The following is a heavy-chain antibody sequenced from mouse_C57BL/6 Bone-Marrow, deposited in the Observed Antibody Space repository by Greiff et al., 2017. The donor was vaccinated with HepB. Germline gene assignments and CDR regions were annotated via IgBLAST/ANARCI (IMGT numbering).Heavy chain of an antibody. Sequence: VQGVESGAELVRPGASVTLSCKASGYTFTDYEMHWVKQTPVHGLEWIGAIDPETGGTAYNQKFKGMAILTADKSSSTAYMELRSLTSEDSAVYYCTRDYDGYYYAMDYWGQGTSVTVSS. D-gene: IGHD2-3*01. CDR2: IDPETGGT. V-gene: IGHV1-15*01. CDR1: GYTFTDYE. CDR3: TRDYDGYYYAMDY. J-gene: IGHJ4*01.